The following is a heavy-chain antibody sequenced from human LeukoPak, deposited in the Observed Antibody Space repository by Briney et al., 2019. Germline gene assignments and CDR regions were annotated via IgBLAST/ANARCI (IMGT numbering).Heavy chain of an antibody. J-gene: IGHJ5*02. D-gene: IGHD2-2*01. V-gene: IGHV3-23*01. Sequence: GGSLRLSCAASGFTFSSYAMSWVRQAPGKGLEWVSAISGSGGSTYYADSVKGRFTIARDNSKNTLYLQMNSLRAEDTAVYYCAKDSFPFIPAAENWFDPWGQGTLVTVSS. CDR2: ISGSGGST. CDR1: GFTFSSYA. CDR3: AKDSFPFIPAAENWFDP.